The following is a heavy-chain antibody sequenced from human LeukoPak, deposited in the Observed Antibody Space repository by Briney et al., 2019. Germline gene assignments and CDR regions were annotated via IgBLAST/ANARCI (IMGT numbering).Heavy chain of an antibody. CDR2: INHSEST. D-gene: IGHD3-9*01. V-gene: IGHV4-34*01. CDR3: ARAGWLSPYYYYYYMDV. J-gene: IGHJ6*03. Sequence: SETLSLTCAVYGGSFSGYYWSWIRQPPGKGLEWSGEINHSESTNYNPSLKSRVTISVDTSKNQFSLKLSSVTAADTAVYYCARAGWLSPYYYYYYMDVWGKGTTVTVSS. CDR1: GGSFSGYY.